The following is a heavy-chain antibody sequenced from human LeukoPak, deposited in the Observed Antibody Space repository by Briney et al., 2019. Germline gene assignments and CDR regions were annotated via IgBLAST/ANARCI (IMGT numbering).Heavy chain of an antibody. CDR3: AKAASDTAMVFDY. V-gene: IGHV3-53*05. J-gene: IGHJ4*02. D-gene: IGHD5-18*01. CDR2: VYSDGKT. CDR1: GFTVSTNY. Sequence: GGSLRLSCAASGFTVSTNYMSWARQAPGKGLEWVSVVYSDGKTCYADAVKGRFTISRDNSKNTLYLQMNSLRAEDTAVYYCAKAASDTAMVFDYWGQGTLVTVSS.